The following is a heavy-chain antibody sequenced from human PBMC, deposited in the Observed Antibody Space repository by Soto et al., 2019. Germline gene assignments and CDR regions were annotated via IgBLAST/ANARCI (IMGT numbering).Heavy chain of an antibody. CDR3: ARYTLGGAYDFCH. Sequence: EVQLVESGGGLVQPGGSLRLSCAASGLTVSNVYMTWVRQAPGKGLEWVSVISSGGNTYYADSVKGRFTISRDNSKNTLYLEMNSLRAGDTAVYYCARYTLGGAYDFCHGGQGTLVTVSS. V-gene: IGHV3-66*01. J-gene: IGHJ4*02. CDR2: ISSGGNT. D-gene: IGHD3-3*01. CDR1: GLTVSNVY.